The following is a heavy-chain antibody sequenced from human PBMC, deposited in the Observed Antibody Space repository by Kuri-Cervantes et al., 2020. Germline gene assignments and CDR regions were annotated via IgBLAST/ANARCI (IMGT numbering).Heavy chain of an antibody. V-gene: IGHV1-2*02. CDR3: ARDNDAGGDCNC. Sequence: ASVKVSCKASGYTFTSYGISWVRQAPGQGLEWMGWINPNSGGTNYAQKFQGRVTMTRDTSISTAYMELSRLRSDDTAVYYCARDNDAGGDCNCWGQGTLVIVSS. D-gene: IGHD1-1*01. CDR1: GYTFTSYG. CDR2: INPNSGGT. J-gene: IGHJ4*02.